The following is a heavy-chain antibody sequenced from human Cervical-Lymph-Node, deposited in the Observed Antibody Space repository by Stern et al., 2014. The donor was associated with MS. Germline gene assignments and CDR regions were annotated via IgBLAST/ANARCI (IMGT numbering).Heavy chain of an antibody. CDR3: TRGNSGSYFPTSHYYYYVMDV. V-gene: IGHV1-18*01. CDR1: GYTFATYG. CDR2: ISPYTGNT. Sequence: QVQLVQSGAEMKNPGASVRVSCKASGYTFATYGIIWVRQAPGQGLEWMGWISPYTGNTNYAQDLEGRVTMTTDRSTSTAYLAGRSLRPDDSAVYYCTRGNSGSYFPTSHYYYYVMDVWGQGTTVIVAS. D-gene: IGHD1-26*01. J-gene: IGHJ6*02.